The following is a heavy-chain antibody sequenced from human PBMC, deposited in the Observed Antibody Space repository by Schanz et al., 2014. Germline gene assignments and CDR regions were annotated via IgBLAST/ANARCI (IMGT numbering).Heavy chain of an antibody. V-gene: IGHV3-33*08. CDR3: ARGGSGSHYRLDY. J-gene: IGHJ4*02. D-gene: IGHD1-26*01. Sequence: VQLVESGGGLVQPGGSLRLSCAASGITFSSYGMHWVRQAPGKGLEWVAVIWYDGSNKYYADSVKGRFTISRDNSKNTLYLQMNSLRAEDTGLYFCARGGSGSHYRLDYWGQGTLVTVSS. CDR1: GITFSSYG. CDR2: IWYDGSNK.